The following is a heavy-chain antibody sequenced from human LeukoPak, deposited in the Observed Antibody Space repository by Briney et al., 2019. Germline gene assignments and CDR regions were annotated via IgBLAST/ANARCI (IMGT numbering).Heavy chain of an antibody. J-gene: IGHJ4*02. Sequence: SETLSLTCTVSGSSINSYYWSWIRQPPGKGLEWIGYIFYSGSTNYNPSLKSRVTISVDTSKNQFSLKLSSVTAADTAVYYCARFKMTAVTDWGQGTLVTVSS. CDR2: IFYSGST. V-gene: IGHV4-59*08. CDR1: GSSINSYY. D-gene: IGHD4-17*01. CDR3: ARFKMTAVTD.